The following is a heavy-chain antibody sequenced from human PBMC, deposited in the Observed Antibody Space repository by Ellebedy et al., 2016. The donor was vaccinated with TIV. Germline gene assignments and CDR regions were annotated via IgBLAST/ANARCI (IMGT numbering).Heavy chain of an antibody. CDR2: ISYDGSNK. Sequence: GGSLRLSCAASGFSVSNNYMSWVRQAPGKGLEWVAAISYDGSNKCYADSVKGRFTISRDNSKNTLFLQMNSLRAEDTAVYYCAKERTSGWDYWGQGTLVTVSS. V-gene: IGHV3-30*14. J-gene: IGHJ4*02. CDR3: AKERTSGWDY. D-gene: IGHD6-19*01. CDR1: GFSVSNNY.